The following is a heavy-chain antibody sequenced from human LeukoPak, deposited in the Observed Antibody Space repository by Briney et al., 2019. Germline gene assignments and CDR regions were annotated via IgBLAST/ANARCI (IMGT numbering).Heavy chain of an antibody. CDR2: INPKSGGT. CDR3: ARGRTIFGVVTHLFDY. D-gene: IGHD3-3*01. J-gene: IGHJ4*02. V-gene: IGHV1-2*06. CDR1: GYTFTGYF. Sequence: ASVEVSCKASGYTFTGYFIQWVRQAPGQGLEWMGRINPKSGGTNYAQKFQGRVTMTRDTSISTAYMELSRLRSDDTAVYYCARGRTIFGVVTHLFDYWGQGTLVTVSS.